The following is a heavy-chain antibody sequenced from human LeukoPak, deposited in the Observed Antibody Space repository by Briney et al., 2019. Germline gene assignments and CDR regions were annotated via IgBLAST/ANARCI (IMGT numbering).Heavy chain of an antibody. J-gene: IGHJ5*02. CDR1: GGSFSGYY. V-gene: IGHV4-34*01. D-gene: IGHD3-10*01. CDR2: INHSGST. Sequence: PSETLSLTCAVYGGSFSGYYWSWIRQPPGKGLEWIGEINHSGSTNYNPSLKSRVTISLDTSRNQFSLKLSSVTAADTAVYYCARHAGVRGVMAGWFDPWGQGTLVTVSS. CDR3: ARHAGVRGVMAGWFDP.